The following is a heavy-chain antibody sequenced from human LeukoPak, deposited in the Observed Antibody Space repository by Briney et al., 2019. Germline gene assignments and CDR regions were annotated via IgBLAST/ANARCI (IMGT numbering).Heavy chain of an antibody. Sequence: GASVKVSCKASGYTFTSYGISWVRQAPGQGLEWMGWISAYNGNTNYAQKLQGRVTMTTDTSTSTAYMELRSLRSDDTAVYYCARDCGYSYGYPSCRDDWGYFDYWGQGTLVTVSS. CDR1: GYTFTSYG. J-gene: IGHJ4*02. D-gene: IGHD5-18*01. CDR2: ISAYNGNT. V-gene: IGHV1-18*01. CDR3: ARDCGYSYGYPSCRDDWGYFDY.